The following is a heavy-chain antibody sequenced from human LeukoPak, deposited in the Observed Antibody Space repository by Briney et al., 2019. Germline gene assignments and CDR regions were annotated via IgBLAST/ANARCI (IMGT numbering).Heavy chain of an antibody. CDR2: IIPILGIA. J-gene: IGHJ4*02. CDR1: GGTFSSYT. CDR3: ASFAMVKYDY. D-gene: IGHD5-18*01. V-gene: IGHV1-69*02. Sequence: SVKVSCKASGGTFSSYTISWVRQAPGQGLDWMGRIIPILGIANYAQNFQGRVTITADKSTSTAYMELSSLRSEDTAVYYCASFAMVKYDYWGQGTLVTVSS.